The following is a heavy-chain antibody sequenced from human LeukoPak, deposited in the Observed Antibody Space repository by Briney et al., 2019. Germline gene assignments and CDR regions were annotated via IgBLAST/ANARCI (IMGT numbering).Heavy chain of an antibody. V-gene: IGHV3-74*01. CDR3: ARDGSLPDY. CDR1: EFTFSNHW. CDR2: INGDGSST. Sequence: PGGSLRLSCAASEFTFSNHWMHWVRQAPGEGLVWVSFINGDGSSTSYADYVKGRFTISRDNARNTLYLQMNSLRVEDTAVYYCARDGSLPDYWGQGTLVTVSS. J-gene: IGHJ4*02.